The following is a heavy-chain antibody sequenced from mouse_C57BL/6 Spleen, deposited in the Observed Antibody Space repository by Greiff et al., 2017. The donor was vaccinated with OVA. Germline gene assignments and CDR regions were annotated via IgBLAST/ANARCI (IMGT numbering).Heavy chain of an antibody. V-gene: IGHV1-52*01. CDR2: IDPSDSET. Sequence: QVHVKQPGAELVRPGSSVKLSCKASGYTFTSYWMHWVKQRPIQGLEWIGNIDPSDSETHYNQKFKDKATLTVDKSSSTAYMQLSSLTSEDSAVYYCATGTLYFDYWGQGTTLTVSS. J-gene: IGHJ2*01. CDR3: ATGTLYFDY. D-gene: IGHD4-1*01. CDR1: GYTFTSYW.